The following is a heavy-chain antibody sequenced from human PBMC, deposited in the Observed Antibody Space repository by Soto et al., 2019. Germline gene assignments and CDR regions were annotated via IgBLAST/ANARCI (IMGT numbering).Heavy chain of an antibody. V-gene: IGHV3-7*04. D-gene: IGHD3-10*01. CDR1: GFTFRDYW. CDR3: VREDYYGSGSMF. J-gene: IGHJ4*02. Sequence: EVQLVESGGGLVQPGGSLRLSCAASGFTFRDYWMCWVSQAPGKGLEWVANIKQDGSDIHYLDSVKGRFTISRDNAQDSLYLQMNRLRAEDTAVYYCVREDYYGSGSMFWGQGTLFTVSS. CDR2: IKQDGSDI.